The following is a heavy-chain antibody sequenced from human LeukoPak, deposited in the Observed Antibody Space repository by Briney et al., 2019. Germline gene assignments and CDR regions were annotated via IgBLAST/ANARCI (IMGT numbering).Heavy chain of an antibody. CDR2: IYPSDSDT. V-gene: IGHV5-51*01. CDR1: GYSFTSYW. Sequence: PGESLKISCKGSGYSFTSYWIGWVRQMPGKGLEWMGIIYPSDSDTRYSPSFQGQVTISADKSISTAYLQWSSLKASDTAMYYCARTRGYCSSTSCSYYFDYWGQGTLVTVSS. J-gene: IGHJ4*02. CDR3: ARTRGYCSSTSCSYYFDY. D-gene: IGHD2-2*01.